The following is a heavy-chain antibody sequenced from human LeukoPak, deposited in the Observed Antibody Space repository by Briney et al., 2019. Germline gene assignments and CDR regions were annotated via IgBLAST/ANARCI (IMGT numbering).Heavy chain of an antibody. CDR3: ARVRYSSGWYRWGAFDI. V-gene: IGHV1-2*02. J-gene: IGHJ3*02. D-gene: IGHD6-19*01. Sequence: GASVKVSCKASGYTFTGYYMHWVRQAPGQGLEWMGWINPNSGGTNYAQKFQGRVTMTRDTSISTAYMELSRLRSDDTAVYYCARVRYSSGWYRWGAFDIWGQGTMVTVSS. CDR1: GYTFTGYY. CDR2: INPNSGGT.